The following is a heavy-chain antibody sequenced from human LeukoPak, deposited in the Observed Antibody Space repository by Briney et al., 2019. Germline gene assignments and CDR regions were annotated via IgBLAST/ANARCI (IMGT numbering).Heavy chain of an antibody. D-gene: IGHD3-10*01. CDR2: IYYSGST. V-gene: IGHV4-59*01. CDR3: ASYPYYYGSGSYIH. J-gene: IGHJ4*02. CDR1: GGSISSYY. Sequence: PSETLSLTCTVSGGSISSYYWSWIRQPPGKGLEWIGYIYYSGSTNYNPSLKSRVTISVDTSKNQFSLKLSSVTAADTAVYYCASYPYYYGSGSYIHWGQGTLVTVSS.